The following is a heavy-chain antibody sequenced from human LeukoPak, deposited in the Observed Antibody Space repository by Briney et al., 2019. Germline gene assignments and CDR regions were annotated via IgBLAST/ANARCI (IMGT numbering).Heavy chain of an antibody. J-gene: IGHJ6*02. CDR2: IKQDGSEK. Sequence: PGGSLRLSCAASGFTFSNYWMSWVRQAPGKGLEWVANIKQDGSEKYYVDSMKGQFTISRDNAKNSLYLQMNSLRAEDTAVYYCARERSSPEFYGMDVWGQGTTVTVSS. CDR1: GFTFSNYW. V-gene: IGHV3-7*01. D-gene: IGHD1-14*01. CDR3: ARERSSPEFYGMDV.